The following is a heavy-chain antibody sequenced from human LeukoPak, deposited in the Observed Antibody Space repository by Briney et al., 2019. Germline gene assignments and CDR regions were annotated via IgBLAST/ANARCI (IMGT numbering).Heavy chain of an antibody. CDR3: ARGPQRSAWFFDH. D-gene: IGHD6-19*01. CDR1: GFTFSSNG. CDR2: ISNDGGER. V-gene: IGHV3-30*03. Sequence: GTSLRLSCEASGFTFSSNGMHWVRQAQGKGLEWVAAISNDGGERFYADSVEGRFTISRDNSKNTLNMQWNPIRVEDTAVYYCARGPQRSAWFFDHWDQGTLVTVSS. J-gene: IGHJ5*02.